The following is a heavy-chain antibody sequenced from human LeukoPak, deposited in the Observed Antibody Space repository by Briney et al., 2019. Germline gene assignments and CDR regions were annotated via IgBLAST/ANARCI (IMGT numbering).Heavy chain of an antibody. CDR2: ISSSSSYI. CDR1: GFTFSSYS. V-gene: IGHV3-21*01. CDR3: ARDLTQNNPFVGTMIVVVLAAAFDI. D-gene: IGHD3-22*01. Sequence: GGSLRLSCAASGFTFSSYSMNWVRQAPGKGLEWVSSISSSSSYIYYADSVKGRFTISRDNAKNSLYLQMNSLRAEDTAVYYCARDLTQNNPFVGTMIVVVLAAAFDIWGQGTMVTVSS. J-gene: IGHJ3*02.